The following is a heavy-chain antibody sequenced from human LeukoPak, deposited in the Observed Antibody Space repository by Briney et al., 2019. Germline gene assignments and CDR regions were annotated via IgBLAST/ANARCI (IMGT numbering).Heavy chain of an antibody. D-gene: IGHD6-13*01. Sequence: ASVKVSCKASGYSFTNYVINLVRQVPGQGLEWIGWISPYNGNTDYAQKLQGRGTLTTDTSTSTAYMEPRSLRSDDRAVYYCPRPGTSWYTSSYFDPWGQGTLVTVSS. CDR1: GYSFTNYV. CDR3: PRPGTSWYTSSYFDP. J-gene: IGHJ4*02. CDR2: ISPYNGNT. V-gene: IGHV1-18*01.